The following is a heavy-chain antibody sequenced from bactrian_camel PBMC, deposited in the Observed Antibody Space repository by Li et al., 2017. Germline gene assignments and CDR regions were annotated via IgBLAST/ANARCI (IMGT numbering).Heavy chain of an antibody. J-gene: IGHJ6*01. CDR2: IESLGRA. CDR3: AATPFVCPTSVRGVASDFGY. CDR1: GYSFIRYC. Sequence: HVQLVESGGGSVQAGGSLTLSCKISGYSFIRYCMAWYRQVPSKAREAVATIESLGRAEYAGSVKGRFTISRDVAENTLTLQMKSLEPEDSVMYYCAATPFVCPTSVRGVASDFGYWGQGTQVTVS. V-gene: IGHV3S9*01. D-gene: IGHD2*01.